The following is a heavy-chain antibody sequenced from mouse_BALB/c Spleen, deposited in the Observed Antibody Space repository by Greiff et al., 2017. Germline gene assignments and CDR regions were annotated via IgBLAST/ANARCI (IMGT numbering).Heavy chain of an antibody. V-gene: IGHV5-6*01. J-gene: IGHJ4*01. CDR3: AREDDFYAMDY. Sequence: EGHLVESGGDLVKPGGSLKLSCAASGFTFSSYGMSWVRQTPDKRLEWVATISSGGSYTYYPDSVKGRFTISRDNAKNTLYLQMSSLKSEDTAMYYCAREDDFYAMDYWGQGTSVTVSS. CDR1: GFTFSSYG. CDR2: ISSGGSYT.